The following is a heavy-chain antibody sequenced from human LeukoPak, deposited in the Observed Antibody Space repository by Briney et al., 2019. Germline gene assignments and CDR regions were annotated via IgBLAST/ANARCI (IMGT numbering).Heavy chain of an antibody. Sequence: GGSLRLSCAASGFTFSSYAMSWVRQAPGKGLEWVSAISGSGGSTYYADSVKGRFTISRDNSKNTLYLQMNSLRAEDTAVYHCAKGPDYYDSSGYPDWGQGTLVTVSS. CDR2: ISGSGGST. CDR3: AKGPDYYDSSGYPD. J-gene: IGHJ4*02. V-gene: IGHV3-23*01. D-gene: IGHD3-22*01. CDR1: GFTFSSYA.